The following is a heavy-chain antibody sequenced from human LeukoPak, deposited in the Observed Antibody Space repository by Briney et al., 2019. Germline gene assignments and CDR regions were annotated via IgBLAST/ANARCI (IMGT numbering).Heavy chain of an antibody. CDR2: TKQDGTEK. V-gene: IGHV3-7*01. J-gene: IGHJ5*02. CDR3: ARVGSGSYFWFDP. D-gene: IGHD1-26*01. CDR1: RFTFSNYW. Sequence: PGGSLRLSCAASRFTFSNYWMSWVRQAPGKGLEWVANTKQDGTEKYYVDSAKGRFTISRDNAKNSLYLQMNSLRAEDTAVYYCARVGSGSYFWFDPWGQGTLVTVSS.